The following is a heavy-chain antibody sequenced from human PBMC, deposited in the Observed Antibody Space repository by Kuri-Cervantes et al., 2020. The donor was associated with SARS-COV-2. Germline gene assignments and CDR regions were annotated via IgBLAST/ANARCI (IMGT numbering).Heavy chain of an antibody. CDR3: ARAAGAGSGSYFLYYYYYGMDV. V-gene: IGHV3-48*01. D-gene: IGHD3-10*01. Sequence: GESLKISCAASGFTFSSYAMSWVRQAPGKGLEWVSYISSSGSTIYYADSVKGRFTISRDNSKNTLYLQMNSLRAEDTAVYYCARAAGAGSGSYFLYYYYYGMDVWGQGTTVTVSS. CDR1: GFTFSSYA. J-gene: IGHJ6*02. CDR2: ISSSGSTI.